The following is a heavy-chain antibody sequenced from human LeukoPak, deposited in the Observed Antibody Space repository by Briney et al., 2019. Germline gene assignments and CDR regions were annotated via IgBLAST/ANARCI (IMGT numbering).Heavy chain of an antibody. J-gene: IGHJ4*02. Sequence: SETLSLTCTVFRYSISSGYYWGWIRQPPGKGLEWIGSIYYSGSTYYNPSLKSRVTISVDTSKNQFSLKLSSVTAADTAVCYCARAILGGSYWDYWGQGTLVTVSS. CDR3: ARAILGGSYWDY. CDR2: IYYSGST. D-gene: IGHD1-26*01. V-gene: IGHV4-38-2*02. CDR1: RYSISSGYY.